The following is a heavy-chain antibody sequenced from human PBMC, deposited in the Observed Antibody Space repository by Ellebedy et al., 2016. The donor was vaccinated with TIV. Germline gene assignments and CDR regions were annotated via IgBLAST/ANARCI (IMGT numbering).Heavy chain of an antibody. CDR3: AKDMRWDYFASGTYDY. CDR2: ISWNSDNI. J-gene: IGHJ4*02. Sequence: GGSLRLXXAASGFTFADYAMHWVRQAPGKGLEWVSGISWNSDNIGYADSVKGRFTISRDNAKNSLYLQMNSLKTEDTALYYCAKDMRWDYFASGTYDYWGQGTLVTVSS. V-gene: IGHV3-9*01. CDR1: GFTFADYA. D-gene: IGHD3-10*01.